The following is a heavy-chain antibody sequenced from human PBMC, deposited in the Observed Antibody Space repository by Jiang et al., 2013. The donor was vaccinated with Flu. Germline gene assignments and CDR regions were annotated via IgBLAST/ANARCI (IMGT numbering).Heavy chain of an antibody. J-gene: IGHJ6*01. Sequence: SGAEVKKPGASVKVSCKASGYTFTSYYMHWVRQAPGQGLEWMGIINPSGGSTSYAQKFQGRVTMTRDTSTSTVYMELSSLRSEDTAVYYCARDSGPEYSSGGYMDVWGQKGPRSPSPQ. CDR1: GYTFTSYY. V-gene: IGHV1-46*01. CDR3: ARDSGPEYSSGGYMDV. D-gene: IGHD6-19*01. CDR2: INPSGGST.